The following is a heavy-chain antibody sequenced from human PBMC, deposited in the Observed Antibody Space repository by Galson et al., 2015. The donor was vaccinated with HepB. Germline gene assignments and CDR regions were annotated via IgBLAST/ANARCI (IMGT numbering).Heavy chain of an antibody. J-gene: IGHJ6*02. CDR3: TRSSSSWYNYYYGMDV. D-gene: IGHD6-13*01. V-gene: IGHV3-49*03. Sequence: SLRLSCAASGFTFGDYAMSWFRQAPGKGLEWVGFIRSKAYGGTTEYAASVKGRFTISRDDSKSIAYLQMNSLKTEDTAVYYCTRSSSSWYNYYYGMDVWGQGTTVTVSS. CDR1: GFTFGDYA. CDR2: IRSKAYGGTT.